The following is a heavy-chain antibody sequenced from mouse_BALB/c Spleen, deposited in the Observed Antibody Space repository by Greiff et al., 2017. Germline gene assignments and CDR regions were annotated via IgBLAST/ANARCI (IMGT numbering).Heavy chain of an antibody. CDR2: ISTYYGDA. V-gene: IGHV1S137*01. D-gene: IGHD1-1*01. CDR3: ARGDTTVVASDDAMDY. Sequence: VQLQESGAELVRPGVSVKISCKGSGYTFTDYAMHWVKQSHAKSLEWSGVISTYYGDASYNQKFKGKATMTVDKSSSTAYMELARLTSEDSAIYYCARGDTTVVASDDAMDYWGQGTSVTVSA. J-gene: IGHJ4*01. CDR1: GYTFTDYA.